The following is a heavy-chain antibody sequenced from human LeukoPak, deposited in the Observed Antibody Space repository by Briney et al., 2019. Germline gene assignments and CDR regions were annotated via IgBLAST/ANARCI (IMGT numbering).Heavy chain of an antibody. CDR2: ISAYNGNT. Sequence: GASVKVSCKASGGTFSSYAISWVRQAPGQGLEWMGWISAYNGNTNYAQKLQGRVTMTTDTSTSTAYMELRSLRSDDTAVYYCARVHYGDSGYNADYFDYWGQGTLVTVSS. V-gene: IGHV1-18*01. D-gene: IGHD3-22*01. CDR1: GGTFSSYA. CDR3: ARVHYGDSGYNADYFDY. J-gene: IGHJ4*02.